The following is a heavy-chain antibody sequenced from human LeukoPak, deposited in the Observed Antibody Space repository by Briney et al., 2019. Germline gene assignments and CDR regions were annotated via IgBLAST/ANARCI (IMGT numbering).Heavy chain of an antibody. CDR2: IYSGGST. Sequence: GGSLRLSCAASGFTVSSNYMSWVRQAPGKGLEWVSVIYSGGSTYYADSVKGRFTISRDNSKNTLYLQMNSLRAEDTAVYYCARGDIVVVPAAIRGAFDIWGQGTMVTVSS. CDR3: ARGDIVVVPAAIRGAFDI. J-gene: IGHJ3*02. D-gene: IGHD2-2*02. V-gene: IGHV3-66*01. CDR1: GFTVSSNY.